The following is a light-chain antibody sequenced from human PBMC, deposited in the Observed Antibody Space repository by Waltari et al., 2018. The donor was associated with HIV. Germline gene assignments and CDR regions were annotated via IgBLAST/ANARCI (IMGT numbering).Light chain of an antibody. Sequence: QSVLTQPPSVSGAPGQTVTISCDGSSSNIGAGYDVHWYKQVPGTSPKLVIYSNINRPSGGPGRFSASKSGTSASLAITGLQAEDEAHYYCQSHDRSLSGPWVFGGGTKLTVL. J-gene: IGLJ3*02. V-gene: IGLV1-40*01. CDR2: SNI. CDR3: QSHDRSLSGPWV. CDR1: SSNIGAGYD.